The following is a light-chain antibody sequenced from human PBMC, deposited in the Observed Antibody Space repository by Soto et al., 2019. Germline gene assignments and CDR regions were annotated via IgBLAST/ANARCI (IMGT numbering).Light chain of an antibody. CDR1: QSVSSY. J-gene: IGKJ4*01. Sequence: EIVLTQSPATLSLSPGERATFSCRASQSVSSYLAWYQQKPGQAPRLLIYDASTRATGIPARFSGSGSGTEFTLTISSLQSEDFAVYYCQQYNNWPPLTFGGGTKVDIK. V-gene: IGKV3D-15*01. CDR2: DAS. CDR3: QQYNNWPPLT.